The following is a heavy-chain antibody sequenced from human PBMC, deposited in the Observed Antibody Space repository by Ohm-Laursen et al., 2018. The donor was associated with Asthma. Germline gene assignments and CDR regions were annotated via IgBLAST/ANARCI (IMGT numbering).Heavy chain of an antibody. D-gene: IGHD3-3*01. V-gene: IGHV3-15*01. Sequence: GSLRLSCSASGYSFSLYSTHWIRQAPGKGLEWVGRIKSKTDGGTTDYAAPVKGRFTISRDDSKNTLYLQMNSLKTEDTAVYYCTTDRHYDFWSGYQLDYYGMDVWGQGTTVTVSS. CDR1: GYSFSLYS. J-gene: IGHJ6*02. CDR2: IKSKTDGGTT. CDR3: TTDRHYDFWSGYQLDYYGMDV.